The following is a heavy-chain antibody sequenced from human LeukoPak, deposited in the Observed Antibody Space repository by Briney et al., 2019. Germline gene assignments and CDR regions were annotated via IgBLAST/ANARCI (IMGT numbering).Heavy chain of an antibody. V-gene: IGHV3-7*01. CDR1: GFTFSRHW. CDR3: ARDRVAPFDY. Sequence: PGGSLRLSFAASGFTFSRHWMSWVRQAPGKGLEWVANIKEDGSEKYCVDSVKGRFTISRDNAKNSLYLQMNSLRAEDTAVYYCARDRVAPFDYWGQGTLVTVSS. CDR2: IKEDGSEK. D-gene: IGHD2-15*01. J-gene: IGHJ4*02.